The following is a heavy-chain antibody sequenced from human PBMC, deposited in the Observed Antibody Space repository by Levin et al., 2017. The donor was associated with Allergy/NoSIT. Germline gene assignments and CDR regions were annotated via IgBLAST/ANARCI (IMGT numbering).Heavy chain of an antibody. CDR1: GGSISSYY. V-gene: IGHV4-59*01. CDR3: TRGVDRLGYYFDY. CDR2: IYYTGNT. Sequence: PSETLSLTCTVSGGSISSYYWTWIRQPPGKGLEWIGYIYYTGNTNYNPSLKSRLTMSVDTSKKQISLNLTSVTAADTAVYYCTRGVDRLGYYFDYWGQGTLVTVSS. J-gene: IGHJ4*02. D-gene: IGHD3-22*01.